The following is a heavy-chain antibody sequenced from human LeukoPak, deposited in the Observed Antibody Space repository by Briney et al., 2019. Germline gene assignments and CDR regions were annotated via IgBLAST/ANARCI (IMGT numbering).Heavy chain of an antibody. V-gene: IGHV3-30*04. D-gene: IGHD5-12*01. Sequence: PGRSLRLSCAASGLTFSSYAMHWVRQAPGKGLEWVAVISYDGSNKYYADSVKGRFTISRGNSKNTLYLQMNSLRAEDTAVYYCARDGVRYSGYDTYYFDYWGQGTLVTVSS. CDR1: GLTFSSYA. CDR2: ISYDGSNK. CDR3: ARDGVRYSGYDTYYFDY. J-gene: IGHJ4*02.